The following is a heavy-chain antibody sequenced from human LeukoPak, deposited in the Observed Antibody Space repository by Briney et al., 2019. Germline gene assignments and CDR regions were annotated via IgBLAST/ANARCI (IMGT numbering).Heavy chain of an antibody. Sequence: GGSLRLSCAASGFTFSSYAMSWVRQAPGKGLEWVSAISGSGGSTYYADSAKGRFTISRDNSKNTLYLQMNSLRAEDTAVYYCAKAEYYYDSSGYSYYFDYWGQGTLVTVSS. CDR3: AKAEYYYDSSGYSYYFDY. CDR1: GFTFSSYA. CDR2: ISGSGGST. J-gene: IGHJ4*02. V-gene: IGHV3-23*01. D-gene: IGHD3-22*01.